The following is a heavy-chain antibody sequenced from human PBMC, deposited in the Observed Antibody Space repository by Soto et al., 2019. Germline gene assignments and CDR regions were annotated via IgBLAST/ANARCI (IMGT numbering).Heavy chain of an antibody. J-gene: IGHJ6*02. CDR1: GGSISSYDYY. CDR2: VYYTGST. D-gene: IGHD3-3*01. Sequence: SETLSLTCTVSGGSISSYDYYWSWIRQAPGKGLEWMGYVYYTGSTYFNPSLKSRLSMSVDTSKNQFSLRLSSVTAADSAVYFCARVAESLGVYGMDDWGQGTTVT. V-gene: IGHV4-30-4*01. CDR3: ARVAESLGVYGMDD.